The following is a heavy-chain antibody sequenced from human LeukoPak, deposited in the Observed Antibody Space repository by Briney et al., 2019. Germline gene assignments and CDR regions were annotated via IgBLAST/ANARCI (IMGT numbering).Heavy chain of an antibody. J-gene: IGHJ4*02. V-gene: IGHV3-23*01. CDR2: ISGSGDST. D-gene: IGHD1-26*01. Sequence: GGSLRLSCAASGFSFSSYAMTWVRQAPGKGLEWVSAISGSGDSTYDADSVKGRFTISRDNSKNTLYLQMKSLRAEDTAVYYCAKDVRGSGTYWDYWGRGTLVTVSS. CDR1: GFSFSSYA. CDR3: AKDVRGSGTYWDY.